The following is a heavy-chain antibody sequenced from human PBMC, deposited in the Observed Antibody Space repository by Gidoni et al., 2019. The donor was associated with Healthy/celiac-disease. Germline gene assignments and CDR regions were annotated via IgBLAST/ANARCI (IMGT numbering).Heavy chain of an antibody. CDR2: ISSSGGST. V-gene: IGHV3-23*01. J-gene: IGHJ4*02. Sequence: EVLLLESGGALVQLGGSLGLFYSADGFKFRSCAMSWVRQAPGKGLAWVSDISSSGGSTYYADSVKGRFTISRDNSKNTLYLQMNSLRAEDTAVYYCAKAAIIVVVVGPFDFWGQGTMVTVSS. D-gene: IGHD2-2*01. CDR1: GFKFRSCA. CDR3: AKAAIIVVVVGPFDF.